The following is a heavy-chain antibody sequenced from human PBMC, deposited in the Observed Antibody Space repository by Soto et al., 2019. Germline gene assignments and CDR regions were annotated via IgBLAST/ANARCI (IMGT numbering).Heavy chain of an antibody. J-gene: IGHJ6*04. V-gene: IGHV3-30*18. Sequence: GGSLRLSCAASGFTFSSYGMHWVRQAPGKGLEWVAVISYDGSNKYYADSVKGRFTISRDNSKNTLYLQMNSLRAEDTAVYYCAKDNGYYYGSGIPNEVGVWGKGTTVTVSS. CDR2: ISYDGSNK. D-gene: IGHD3-10*01. CDR3: AKDNGYYYGSGIPNEVGV. CDR1: GFTFSSYG.